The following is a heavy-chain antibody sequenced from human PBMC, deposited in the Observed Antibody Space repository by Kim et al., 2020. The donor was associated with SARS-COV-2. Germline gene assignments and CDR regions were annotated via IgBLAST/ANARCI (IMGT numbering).Heavy chain of an antibody. J-gene: IGHJ6*02. Sequence: ASVKVSCKASGYTFTSYGISWVRQAPGQGLEWMGWISAYNGNTNYAQKLQGRVTMTTDTSTSTAYMELRSLRSDDTAVYYCARGDIVATIYYYYGMDVWGQGTTVTVSS. CDR3: ARGDIVATIYYYYGMDV. CDR2: ISAYNGNT. V-gene: IGHV1-18*01. CDR1: GYTFTSYG. D-gene: IGHD5-12*01.